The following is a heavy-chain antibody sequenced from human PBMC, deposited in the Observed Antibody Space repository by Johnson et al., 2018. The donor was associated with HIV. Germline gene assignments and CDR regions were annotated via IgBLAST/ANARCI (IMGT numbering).Heavy chain of an antibody. CDR2: ISGSGGST. J-gene: IGHJ3*02. D-gene: IGHD3/OR15-3a*01. CDR3: ARDGLAANAFDI. CDR1: GFTFSDYY. Sequence: VQLVESGGGLVQPGGSLRLSCAASGFTFSDYYMSWIRQAPGKGLEWVSAISGSGGSTYYADSVKGRFTISRDNSKNTMYLQMNSLRAEDTAVYYCARDGLAANAFDIWGQGTMVTVSS. V-gene: IGHV3-23*04.